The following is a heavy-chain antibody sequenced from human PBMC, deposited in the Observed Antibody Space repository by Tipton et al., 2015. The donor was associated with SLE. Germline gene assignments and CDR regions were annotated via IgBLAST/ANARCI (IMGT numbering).Heavy chain of an antibody. CDR1: GYSFTTYW. CDR2: IYPGDSDT. CDR3: ARRPDDYGDYVPFDY. Sequence: VQLVQSGAEVKKPGESLKISCKVSGYSFTTYWIGWVRQMPGKGLEWMGIIYPGDSDTRYSPSFQGQVAISADKSISTAYLQWNSLKASDTAIYYCARRPDDYGDYVPFDYWGQGTLVTVSS. J-gene: IGHJ4*02. D-gene: IGHD4-17*01. V-gene: IGHV5-51*01.